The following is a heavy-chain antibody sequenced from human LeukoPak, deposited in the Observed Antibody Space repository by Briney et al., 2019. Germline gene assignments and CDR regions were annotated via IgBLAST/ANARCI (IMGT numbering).Heavy chain of an antibody. J-gene: IGHJ4*02. CDR2: ISSSGSSI. CDR3: ARQSRQELASDY. CDR1: GFTFTYNG. Sequence: GGSLRLSCAASGFTFTYNGMNWVRQAPGKGLEWVSYISSSGSSIYYADSVKGRFTISRDNAKNSLYLQMNSLRAEDTAVYYCARQSRQELASDYWGQGTLATVSS. V-gene: IGHV3-48*04. D-gene: IGHD6-13*01.